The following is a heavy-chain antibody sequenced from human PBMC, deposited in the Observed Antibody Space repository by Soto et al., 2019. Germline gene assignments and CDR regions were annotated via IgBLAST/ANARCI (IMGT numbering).Heavy chain of an antibody. Sequence: ASETLSLTCTVSGGSISSSSYYWGWIRQPPGKGLEWIGSIYYSGNTYYNPSLKSRVTISVDTAKNQFSLKLSSVTAADTARYYCARARQYYDCELDPWGQGTLVTVSS. V-gene: IGHV4-39*01. CDR2: IYYSGNT. D-gene: IGHD3-22*01. CDR1: GGSISSSSYY. CDR3: ARARQYYDCELDP. J-gene: IGHJ5*02.